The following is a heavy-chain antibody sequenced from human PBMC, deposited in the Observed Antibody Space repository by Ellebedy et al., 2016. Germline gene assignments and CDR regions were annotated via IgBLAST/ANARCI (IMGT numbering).Heavy chain of an antibody. D-gene: IGHD5-24*01. CDR3: ARAVYGYRNFDY. Sequence: SETLSLTCTVSGGSISSYYWSWIRQPPGKGLEWIGYIYYSGSTNYNPSLKSRVTISVDTSKNQFSLKLSSVTAADTAVYYCARAVYGYRNFDYWGQGTLVTVSS. CDR1: GGSISSYY. J-gene: IGHJ4*02. V-gene: IGHV4-59*08. CDR2: IYYSGST.